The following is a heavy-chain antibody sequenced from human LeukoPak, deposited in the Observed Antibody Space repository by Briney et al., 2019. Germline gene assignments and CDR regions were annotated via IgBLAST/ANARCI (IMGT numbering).Heavy chain of an antibody. V-gene: IGHV3-23*01. Sequence: PGGSLRLSCEVSRFTFSSYAMSWVRQAPGKGLEWVSGLSDSGGATYYTDSVKGRFTISRDNSENTLYLQMNSLRAEDTALYYCAKGVMSDFWSGFYQNYMDVWGKGTTVTVSS. D-gene: IGHD3-3*01. CDR2: LSDSGGAT. CDR1: RFTFSSYA. CDR3: AKGVMSDFWSGFYQNYMDV. J-gene: IGHJ6*03.